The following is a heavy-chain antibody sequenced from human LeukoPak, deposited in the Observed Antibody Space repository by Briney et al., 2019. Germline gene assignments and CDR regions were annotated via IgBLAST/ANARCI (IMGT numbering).Heavy chain of an antibody. CDR2: IKQDGSET. D-gene: IGHD2-21*01. CDR1: GFTFSRSW. J-gene: IGHJ4*02. Sequence: GGSLRLSCAASGFTFSRSWMSWVRQAPGKGLEWVANIKQDGSETYYVDSVKGRFTISRDNAKNSLYLQMNSLRAEDTAVYYCAREGTSDSYFGFWGQGTLVTVSS. CDR3: AREGTSDSYFGF. V-gene: IGHV3-7*05.